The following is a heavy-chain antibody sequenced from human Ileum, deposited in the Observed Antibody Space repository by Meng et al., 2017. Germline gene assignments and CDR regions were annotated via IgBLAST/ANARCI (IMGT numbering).Heavy chain of an antibody. J-gene: IGHJ4*02. D-gene: IGHD6-19*01. CDR2: INPVNSDT. CDR1: GYSFTSYW. Sequence: GESLKISCKGSGYSFTSYWIGWVRQMPGKGLEWMVIINPVNSDTRYSPSFEGQVTISADKSISTAFLQWSSLKASDTAIYYCVRRLSVTGAPIDFWGQGKLV. CDR3: VRRLSVTGAPIDF. V-gene: IGHV5-51*01.